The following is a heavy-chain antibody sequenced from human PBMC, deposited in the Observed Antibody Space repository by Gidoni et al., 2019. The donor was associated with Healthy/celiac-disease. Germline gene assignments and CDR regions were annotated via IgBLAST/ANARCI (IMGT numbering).Heavy chain of an antibody. CDR2: ICLNSGSI. Sequence: EVQLVESGGGLVQPGRSLRLSCAASGFTFDDYAMHWVRQAPGKGLEVVSGICLNSGSIGYADSVKGRFTISRDNAKNPLYLQMNSLRAEDTALYYCAKDSCSCGSRSPDYWGQGTLVTVSS. V-gene: IGHV3-9*01. CDR3: AKDSCSCGSRSPDY. CDR1: GFTFDDYA. D-gene: IGHD2-15*01. J-gene: IGHJ4*02.